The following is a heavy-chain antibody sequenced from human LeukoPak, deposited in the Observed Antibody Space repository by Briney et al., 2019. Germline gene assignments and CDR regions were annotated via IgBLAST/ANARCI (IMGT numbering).Heavy chain of an antibody. CDR2: INPNSGGT. Sequence: GAPVKVSCKASGYTFTGYYMHWVRQAPGQGLEWMGWINPNSGGTNYAQRFQGRVTMTRDTSISTAYMELSRLRSDDTAVYYCARDLGYCSSTSCYGSDYWGQGTLVTVSS. D-gene: IGHD2-2*01. J-gene: IGHJ4*02. V-gene: IGHV1-2*02. CDR3: ARDLGYCSSTSCYGSDY. CDR1: GYTFTGYY.